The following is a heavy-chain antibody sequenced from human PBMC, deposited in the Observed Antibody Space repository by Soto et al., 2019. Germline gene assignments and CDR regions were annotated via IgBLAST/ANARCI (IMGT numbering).Heavy chain of an antibody. J-gene: IGHJ4*02. CDR2: IRNDGTS. V-gene: IGHV3-15*07. Sequence: SLRLSCAVSCFSLRNVWMNFVRQAPGKGSEWVGRIRNDGTSEYAAPVKGRFTISRDDSENTLYLQMQSLKADDTAMYYCSHGYAQYFESWGPGTLVTVSS. D-gene: IGHD5-12*01. CDR1: CFSLRNVW. CDR3: SHGYAQYFES.